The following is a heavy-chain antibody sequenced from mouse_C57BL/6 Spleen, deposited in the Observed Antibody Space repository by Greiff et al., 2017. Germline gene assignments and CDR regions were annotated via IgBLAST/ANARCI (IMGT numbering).Heavy chain of an antibody. V-gene: IGHV1-82*01. CDR3: AITGSFAY. CDR1: GYAFSSSW. D-gene: IGHD4-1*01. Sequence: QVTLKVSGPELVKPGASVKISCKASGYAFSSSWMNWVKQRPGKGLEWIGRIYPGDGDTNYNGKFKGKATLTADKSSSTAYMQLSSLTSEDSAVYFCAITGSFAYWGQGTLVTVSA. CDR2: IYPGDGDT. J-gene: IGHJ3*01.